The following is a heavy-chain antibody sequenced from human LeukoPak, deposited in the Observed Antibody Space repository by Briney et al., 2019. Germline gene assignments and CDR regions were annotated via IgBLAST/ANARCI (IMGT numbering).Heavy chain of an antibody. J-gene: IGHJ4*02. V-gene: IGHV6-1*01. CDR1: GDSVSSNSAA. Sequence: SQTLSLTCAISGDSVSSNSAAWNWIRQSPSRGLERLGRTYFRSKWYHDYAVSVQSRITINPDTSKNQFSLQLNSVTPEDTAIYYCARNYSPDFDYWGQGTLVTVSS. CDR2: TYFRSKWYH. CDR3: ARNYSPDFDY. D-gene: IGHD1-7*01.